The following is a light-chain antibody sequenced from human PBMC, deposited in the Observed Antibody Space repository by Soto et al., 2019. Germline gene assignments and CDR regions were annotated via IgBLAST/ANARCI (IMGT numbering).Light chain of an antibody. CDR1: QTVSTY. Sequence: ILLTHSPATLSLSPGERATLSCRARQTVSTYLSWYQHKPGQAPRLLIYGASKRATGIPARFSGSGSGTDFTLTISSLEPEDSAVYYCHQRYNWLTFGGGTKVDIK. CDR3: HQRYNWLT. J-gene: IGKJ4*01. V-gene: IGKV3-11*01. CDR2: GAS.